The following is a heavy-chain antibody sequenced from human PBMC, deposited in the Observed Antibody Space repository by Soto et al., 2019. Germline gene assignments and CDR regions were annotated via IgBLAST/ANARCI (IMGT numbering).Heavy chain of an antibody. CDR2: FSGNGGDYT. D-gene: IGHD2-2*01. J-gene: IGHJ4*02. CDR1: GFTFSTYA. V-gene: IGHV3-23*01. CDR3: VPLCRYCSTTTPS. Sequence: EVQLLESGGGLVQPGGSLRLSCAASGFTFSTYAMSWVRQAPRKGLEWVSAFSGNGGDYTYYADSVKGRFTISRDNSKNTLYLQMNSLRAEDTAVYYCVPLCRYCSTTTPSWGQGTLVTVSS.